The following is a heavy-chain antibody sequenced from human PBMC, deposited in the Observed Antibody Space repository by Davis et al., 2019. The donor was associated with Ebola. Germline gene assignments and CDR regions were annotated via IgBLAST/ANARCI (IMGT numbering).Heavy chain of an antibody. D-gene: IGHD2-2*01. J-gene: IGHJ6*02. Sequence: GGSLRLSCTASGFAFNTYWMSWVRQAPGKGLEWLANIRQDGSEEYYVDSVKGRFTISRDNAKNSLFLQMNSLRAEDTAVYYCARDPFRILYLSQLLSSGAHYGMDVWGQGTTVTVSS. CDR2: IRQDGSEE. CDR1: GFAFNTYW. CDR3: ARDPFRILYLSQLLSSGAHYGMDV. V-gene: IGHV3-7*01.